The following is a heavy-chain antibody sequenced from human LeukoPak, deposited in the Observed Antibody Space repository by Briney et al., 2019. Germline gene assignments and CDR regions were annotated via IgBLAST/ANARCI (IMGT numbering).Heavy chain of an antibody. V-gene: IGHV4-59*01. CDR2: IYYTGST. J-gene: IGHJ4*02. CDR1: GGSISSYY. Sequence: SETLSLTCTVSGGSISSYYWSWIRQPPGKPLEWIGYIYYTGSTNYNPSLKSRVTISVDTSKNQFSLKLSSVTAADTAVYYCARGAYDILTGYAFDYWGQGTLVTVSS. D-gene: IGHD3-9*01. CDR3: ARGAYDILTGYAFDY.